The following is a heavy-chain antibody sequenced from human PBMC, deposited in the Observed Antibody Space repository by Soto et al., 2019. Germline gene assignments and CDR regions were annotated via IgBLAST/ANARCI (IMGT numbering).Heavy chain of an antibody. CDR3: ARDEGLGVNYYYYGMDV. V-gene: IGHV3-9*01. D-gene: IGHD3-10*01. CDR2: ISWNSGSI. Sequence: PGGSLRLSCAASGFTFDDYAMHWVRQAPGKGLEWVSGISWNSGSIGYADSVKGRFTISRDNAKNSLYLQMNSLRAEDTAVYYCARDEGLGVNYYYYGMDVWGQGTTVTVSS. J-gene: IGHJ6*02. CDR1: GFTFDDYA.